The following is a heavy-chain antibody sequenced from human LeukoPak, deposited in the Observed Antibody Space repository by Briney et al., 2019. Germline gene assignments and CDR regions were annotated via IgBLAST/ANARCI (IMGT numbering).Heavy chain of an antibody. V-gene: IGHV4-34*01. J-gene: IGHJ4*02. D-gene: IGHD6-19*01. CDR1: GGSFSGYY. CDR3: ARKIAVAGTISYYFDY. CDR2: INHSGST. Sequence: PSETLSLTCAVYGGSFSGYYWSWIRQPPGKGLEWIGEINHSGSTNYNPSLKSRVTISVDTSKNQFSLKLSSVTAADTAVYYCARKIAVAGTISYYFDYWGQGTLVTVSS.